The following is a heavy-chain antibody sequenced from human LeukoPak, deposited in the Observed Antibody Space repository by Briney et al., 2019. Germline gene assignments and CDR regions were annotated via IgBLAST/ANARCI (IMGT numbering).Heavy chain of an antibody. V-gene: IGHV3-48*03. CDR3: ARDSYSHPTYYYYGMDV. CDR2: ISSSGSTI. D-gene: IGHD5-18*01. CDR1: GFTFGSYE. J-gene: IGHJ6*02. Sequence: PGGSLRLSCAASGFTFGSYEMNWVRQAPGKGLEWVSYISSSGSTIYYADSVKGRFTISRDNAKNSLYLQMNSLSAEDTAVYYCARDSYSHPTYYYYGMDVWGQGTTVTVSS.